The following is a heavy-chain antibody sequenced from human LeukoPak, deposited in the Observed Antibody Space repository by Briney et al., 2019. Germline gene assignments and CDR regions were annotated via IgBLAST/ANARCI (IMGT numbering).Heavy chain of an antibody. J-gene: IGHJ6*01. CDR1: GFIFIDYA. CDR3: ASSTRRVETGNYYWGAF. CDR2: ISSEGVSK. Sequence: HRGSLRLPCGASGFIFIDYAMDWVGQAPGKGLDWVAIISSEGVSKYYAGSVQGRLTLSRDHSNNTLYMQMNRLRTKDTVVHYRASSTRRVETGNYYWGAFWGQ. D-gene: IGHD2-21*01. V-gene: IGHV3-30*04.